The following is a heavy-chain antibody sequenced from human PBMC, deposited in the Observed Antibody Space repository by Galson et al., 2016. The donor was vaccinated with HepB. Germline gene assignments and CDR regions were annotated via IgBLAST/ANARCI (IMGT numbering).Heavy chain of an antibody. CDR1: GYTFTKYG. CDR2: ISANTGDT. J-gene: IGHJ4*02. Sequence: SVKVSCKASGYTFTKYGITWVRQAPGQGLEWMGWISANTGDTNYAQKFQGRVTMTTDTSTTTAFMDLRSLRADDTAVYYCVLAVVGNFDYWGQGTLVTVSS. CDR3: VLAVVGNFDY. V-gene: IGHV1-18*01. D-gene: IGHD6-19*01.